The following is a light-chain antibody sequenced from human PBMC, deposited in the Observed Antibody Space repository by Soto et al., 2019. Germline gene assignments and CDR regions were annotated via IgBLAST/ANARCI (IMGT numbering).Light chain of an antibody. V-gene: IGLV2-14*03. Sequence: QSVLTQPVSVSGSPGQSITISCTGTSSDVGGYNYVSWYQQHPDIAPKLMIYDVTNRPSGVSNRFSGSKSGNTASLTISGFQAEDEADYYCSSYASSSSLVFGTGTKVTVL. J-gene: IGLJ1*01. CDR1: SSDVGGYNY. CDR2: DVT. CDR3: SSYASSSSLV.